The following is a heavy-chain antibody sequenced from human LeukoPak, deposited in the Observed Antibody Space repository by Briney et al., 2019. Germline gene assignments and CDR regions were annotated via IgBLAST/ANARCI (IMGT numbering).Heavy chain of an antibody. D-gene: IGHD3-10*01. CDR1: GFTFDDYA. CDR3: AKEKTRMVRGVIVLADAFDI. J-gene: IGHJ3*02. CDR2: ISWNSGSI. Sequence: PGRSLRLSCAASGFTFDDYAMHWVRQAPGKGLEWVSGISWNSGSIGYADSVKGRFTISRDNAKNSLYLQMTSLRAEDTALYYCAKEKTRMVRGVIVLADAFDIWGQGTMVTVSS. V-gene: IGHV3-9*01.